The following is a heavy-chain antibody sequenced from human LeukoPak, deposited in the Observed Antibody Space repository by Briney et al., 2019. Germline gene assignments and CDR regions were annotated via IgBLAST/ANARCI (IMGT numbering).Heavy chain of an antibody. CDR2: IRYDGSNK. CDR1: GFTFSSHG. D-gene: IGHD2-15*01. J-gene: IGHJ6*02. Sequence: GGSLRLSCAASGFTFSSHGMHWVRQAPGKGLEWVAFIRYDGSNKYYADSVKGRFTISRDNSKNTLYLQMNSLRAEDTAVYYCAKAGRGYCSGGSCYSPWGGYYYYGMDVWGQGTTVTVSS. CDR3: AKAGRGYCSGGSCYSPWGGYYYYGMDV. V-gene: IGHV3-30*02.